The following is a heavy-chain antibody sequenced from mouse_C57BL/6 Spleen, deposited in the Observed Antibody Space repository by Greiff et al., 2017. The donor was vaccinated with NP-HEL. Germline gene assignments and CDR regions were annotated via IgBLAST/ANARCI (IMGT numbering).Heavy chain of an antibody. CDR1: GYTFTSYD. D-gene: IGHD1-1*01. V-gene: IGHV1-85*01. CDR3: ARSSDYYYGSSYYFDY. J-gene: IGHJ2*01. CDR2: IYPRDGST. Sequence: QVQLQESGPELVKPGASVKLSCKASGYTFTSYDINWVKQRPGQGLEWIGWIYPRDGSTKYNEKFKGKATLTVDTSSSTAYMELHSLTSEDSAVYFCARSSDYYYGSSYYFDYWGQGTTLTVSS.